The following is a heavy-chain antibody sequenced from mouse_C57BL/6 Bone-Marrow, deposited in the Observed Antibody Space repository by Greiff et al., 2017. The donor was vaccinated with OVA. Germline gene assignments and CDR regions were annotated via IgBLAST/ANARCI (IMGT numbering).Heavy chain of an antibody. V-gene: IGHV1-4*01. CDR3: AREDGNWFAY. D-gene: IGHD2-1*01. J-gene: IGHJ3*01. Sequence: QVQLQQSGAELARPGASVKMSCKASGYTFTSYTMHWVKQRPGQGLEWIGYINPSSGYTKYNQKFKDKATLTADKSTSTAYMQLSSLTSEDSAVYYCAREDGNWFAYWGQGTLVTVSA. CDR2: INPSSGYT. CDR1: GYTFTSYT.